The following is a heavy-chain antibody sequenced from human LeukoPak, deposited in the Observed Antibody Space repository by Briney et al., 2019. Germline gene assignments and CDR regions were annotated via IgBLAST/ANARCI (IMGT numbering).Heavy chain of an antibody. J-gene: IGHJ5*02. V-gene: IGHV1-8*02. D-gene: IGHD3-16*01. CDR1: GGTFSNFA. CDR2: INPNSGNT. Sequence: ASVKVSCKASGGTFSNFAITWVRQAPGQGLEWMGWINPNSGNTGYTQKFQGRVTMTRNTSLSTAYMELTSLKSEDTAVYYCARSLGTYWGKDFLNWFDPWGQGTLVTVSS. CDR3: ARSLGTYWGKDFLNWFDP.